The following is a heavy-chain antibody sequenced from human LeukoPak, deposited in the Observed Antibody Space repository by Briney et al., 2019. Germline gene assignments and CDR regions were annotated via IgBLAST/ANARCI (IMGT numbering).Heavy chain of an antibody. J-gene: IGHJ4*02. V-gene: IGHV4-31*11. D-gene: IGHD3-22*01. CDR2: IYYSGST. CDR1: GGSFSGYY. CDR3: ARESDSSGYYLHFDY. Sequence: PSETLSLTCAVYGGSFSGYYWSWIRQHPGKGLEWIGYIYYSGSTYYNPSLKSRVTISVDTSKNQFSLKLSSVTAADTAVYYCARESDSSGYYLHFDYWGQGTLVTVSS.